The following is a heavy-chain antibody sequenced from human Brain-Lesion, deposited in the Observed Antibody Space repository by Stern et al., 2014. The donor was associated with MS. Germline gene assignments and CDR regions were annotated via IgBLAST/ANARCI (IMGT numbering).Heavy chain of an antibody. Sequence: QLVQSGAEVTKPGASVKVSCKASGYTFSSYDITWVRQASGHGLEWMGWMNPYSGNTGYAQKFKGRVSMTSDPSISTVYMELTSLTSDDTAVYFCARAVRNQLLSEYWGQGTLVTVSS. D-gene: IGHD2-2*01. CDR1: GYTFSSYD. J-gene: IGHJ4*02. V-gene: IGHV1-8*01. CDR2: MNPYSGNT. CDR3: ARAVRNQLLSEY.